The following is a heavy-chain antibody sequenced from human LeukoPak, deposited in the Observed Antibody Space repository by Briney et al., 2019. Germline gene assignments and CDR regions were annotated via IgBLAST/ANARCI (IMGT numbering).Heavy chain of an antibody. CDR1: GGSISSYY. V-gene: IGHV4-4*07. J-gene: IGHJ4*02. D-gene: IGHD5-18*01. Sequence: SETLSLTCTVSGGSISSYYWSWIRQPAGKGLEWIGRIYTSGSTNYNPSLKSRVTISVDTSKNQFSLKLSSVTAADTAVYYCARVDTAMVTLKDWGQGTLVTVSS. CDR3: ARVDTAMVTLKD. CDR2: IYTSGST.